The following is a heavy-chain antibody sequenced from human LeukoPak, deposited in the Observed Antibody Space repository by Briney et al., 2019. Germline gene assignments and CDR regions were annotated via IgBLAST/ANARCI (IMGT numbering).Heavy chain of an antibody. CDR1: GFTFSSYA. V-gene: IGHV3-23*01. CDR3: ARHWTGTKSFDY. J-gene: IGHJ4*02. D-gene: IGHD1-14*01. Sequence: GGSLRLSCAASGFTFSSYAMSWVRQAPGTGLEWVSAFGGGGNTYYAGSVKGRFTISRDNSKNTLYLQMNSLRVEDTAVYYCARHWTGTKSFDYWGQGTLVTVSS. CDR2: FGGGGNT.